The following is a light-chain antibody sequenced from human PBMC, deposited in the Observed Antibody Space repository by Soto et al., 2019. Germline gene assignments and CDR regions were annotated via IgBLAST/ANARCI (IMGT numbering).Light chain of an antibody. CDR3: TSYAGSDIWV. J-gene: IGLJ3*02. CDR2: EVS. Sequence: QSALTQPPSASGSPGQSVTISCTGTSSAVGAYNYVSWYQQYPGKAPKLMIYEVSKRPSGVPDRFSGSKSGKTASLTVSGLQPEDEAEYYCTSYAGSDIWVFGGGTKLTVL. CDR1: SSAVGAYNY. V-gene: IGLV2-8*01.